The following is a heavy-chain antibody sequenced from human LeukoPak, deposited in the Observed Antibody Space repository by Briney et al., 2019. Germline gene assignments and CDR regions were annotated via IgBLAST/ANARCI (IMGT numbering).Heavy chain of an antibody. D-gene: IGHD3-3*01. J-gene: IGHJ4*02. Sequence: GGSLRLSCAASGFTVSSNYMSWVRQAPGKGLEWVSVIYSGGSTYYADSVKGRFTISRDNSKNTLYLQMNSLRAEDTAVYYCARNGGLWSGYYSLSYWGQGTLVTVSS. CDR3: ARNGGLWSGYYSLSY. CDR1: GFTVSSNY. V-gene: IGHV3-53*01. CDR2: IYSGGST.